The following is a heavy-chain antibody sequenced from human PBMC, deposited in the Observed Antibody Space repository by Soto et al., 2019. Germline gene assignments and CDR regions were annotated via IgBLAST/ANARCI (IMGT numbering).Heavy chain of an antibody. Sequence: EVQLLESGGGLVQPGGSLRLSCAASGFTFSSYAMSWVRQAPGKGLEWVSAISGSRGSTYYADSVKGRFTISRDNSKNTLYLQMNSLRAEDTAVYYCAKFHAPYTAMVAGVNFDYWGQGTLVTVSS. CDR2: ISGSRGST. V-gene: IGHV3-23*01. D-gene: IGHD5-18*01. CDR3: AKFHAPYTAMVAGVNFDY. J-gene: IGHJ4*02. CDR1: GFTFSSYA.